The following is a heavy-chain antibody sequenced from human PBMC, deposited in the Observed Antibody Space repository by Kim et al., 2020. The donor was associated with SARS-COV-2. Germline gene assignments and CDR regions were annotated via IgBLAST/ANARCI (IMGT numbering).Heavy chain of an antibody. D-gene: IGHD3-22*01. Sequence: SETLSLTCTVSGGSVSSGSYYWSWIRQPPGKGLEWIGYVYYTGSTNKNPSLKSRVTISVDTSKNQFSLKLSSVTVADTAVYYCARDDSSGNYYGYWGQGTLVTVSS. CDR2: VYYTGST. CDR3: ARDDSSGNYYGY. V-gene: IGHV4-61*01. J-gene: IGHJ4*02. CDR1: GGSVSSGSYY.